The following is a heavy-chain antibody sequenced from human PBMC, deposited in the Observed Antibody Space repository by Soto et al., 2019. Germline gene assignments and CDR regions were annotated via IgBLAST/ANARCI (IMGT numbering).Heavy chain of an antibody. CDR1: GYTFTSYD. V-gene: IGHV1-8*01. Sequence: GASVKVSCKASGYTFTSYDINWVRQATGQGLEWMGWMNPNSGNTGYAQKFQGRVTMTRNTSISTAYMELSSLRSEDTAVYYCARGEDKRLYMDVWGKGTKVTVSS. CDR3: ARGEDKRLYMDV. CDR2: MNPNSGNT. D-gene: IGHD2-15*01. J-gene: IGHJ6*03.